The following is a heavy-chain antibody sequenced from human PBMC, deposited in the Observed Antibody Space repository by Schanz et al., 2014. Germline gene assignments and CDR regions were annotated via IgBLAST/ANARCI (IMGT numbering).Heavy chain of an antibody. CDR2: ISNDGSIK. J-gene: IGHJ4*02. CDR1: GFTFSSYA. CDR3: ARGIDVSDFWSGSPPKGGANDY. Sequence: QVQLVESGGGVVQPGGSLRLSCAASGFTFSSYAMHWVRQAPGKGLEWVALISNDGSIKYYADSVEGRFSISRDNAKNSLYLQLNSLRAEDTAVYYCARGIDVSDFWSGSPPKGGANDYWGQGTLVTVSS. V-gene: IGHV3-30*19. D-gene: IGHD3-3*01.